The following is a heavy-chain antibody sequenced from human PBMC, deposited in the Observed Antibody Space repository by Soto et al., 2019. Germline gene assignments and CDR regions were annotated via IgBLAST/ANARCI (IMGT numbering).Heavy chain of an antibody. Sequence: WGSLRLSCAASGFTFSSYTMNWVRQDPGKGLEWVSSISSSSGFIHYADSVKGRFTISRDDAKNSLYLQMNSLRAEDTALYYCASDLLPTIWSLYYLGSEYWGKGNLVTVSS. CDR3: ASDLLPTIWSLYYLGSEY. D-gene: IGHD3-3*01. J-gene: IGHJ4*01. CDR1: GFTFSSYT. V-gene: IGHV3-21*01. CDR2: ISSSSGFI.